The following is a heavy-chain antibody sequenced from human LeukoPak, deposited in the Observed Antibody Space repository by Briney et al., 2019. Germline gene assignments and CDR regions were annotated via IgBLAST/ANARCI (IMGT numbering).Heavy chain of an antibody. V-gene: IGHV3-53*01. D-gene: IGHD6-19*01. Sequence: PGGSLRLSCAASGFTVSSNYMSWVRQAPGKGLEWVSVIYSGGSTYYADSVKGRFTISRDNSKNTLYLQMNSLRAEDTAMYYCARALAVAGLTFDYWGQGTLVTVSS. CDR1: GFTVSSNY. CDR2: IYSGGST. CDR3: ARALAVAGLTFDY. J-gene: IGHJ4*02.